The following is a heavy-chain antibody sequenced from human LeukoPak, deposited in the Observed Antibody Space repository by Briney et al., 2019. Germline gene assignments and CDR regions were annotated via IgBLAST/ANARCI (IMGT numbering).Heavy chain of an antibody. CDR3: ARAPGVVDNFDY. J-gene: IGHJ4*02. V-gene: IGHV4-61*08. Sequence: SETLSLTCTVSGGSISSGGYYWSWIRQHPGKGLEWIGYIYYSGNTNYNPSLKSRVTISVATSKNQFSLKLSSVTAADTAVYYCARAPGVVDNFDYWGQGTLATVSS. D-gene: IGHD2-15*01. CDR1: GGSISSGGYY. CDR2: IYYSGNT.